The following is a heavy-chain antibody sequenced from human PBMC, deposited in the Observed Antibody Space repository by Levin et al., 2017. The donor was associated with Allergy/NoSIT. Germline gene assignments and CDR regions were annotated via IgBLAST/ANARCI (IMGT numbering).Heavy chain of an antibody. CDR2: INPNSGGT. Sequence: ASVKVSCKASGYTFTGYYMHWVRQAPGQGLEWMGWINPNSGGTNYAQKFQGRVTMTRDTSIFTVYMELSRLRSDDTAVYYSATNKDYGDSGALFDYWGQGTLVTVSS. J-gene: IGHJ4*02. D-gene: IGHD4-17*01. CDR3: ATNKDYGDSGALFDY. CDR1: GYTFTGYY. V-gene: IGHV1-2*02.